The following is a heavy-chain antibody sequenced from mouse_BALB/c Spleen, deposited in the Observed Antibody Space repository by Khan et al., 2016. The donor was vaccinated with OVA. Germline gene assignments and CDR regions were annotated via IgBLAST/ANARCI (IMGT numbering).Heavy chain of an antibody. D-gene: IGHD2-4*01. CDR2: INPSNGRT. Sequence: QAQLQQSGAELVKPGASVQLSCKASGYTFSSYWMLWVKQRPGQGLEWIGAINPSNGRTNYNEKFRSKATLTVDKSSITAYMQLSSLTSEASAVYYGARSTNSTTEFVYWGQGTPVTVSA. CDR1: GYTFSSYW. J-gene: IGHJ3*01. V-gene: IGHV1S81*02. CDR3: ARSTNSTTEFVY.